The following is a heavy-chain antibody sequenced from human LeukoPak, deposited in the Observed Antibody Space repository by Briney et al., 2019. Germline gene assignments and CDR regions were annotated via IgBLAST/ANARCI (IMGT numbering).Heavy chain of an antibody. CDR3: AKGTKPVMTIPDY. J-gene: IGHJ4*02. CDR1: GFTFSSYS. Sequence: GGSLRLSCAASGFTFSSYSMNWVRQAPGKGLEWVSSISSSSSYIYYADSVKGRFTISRDNAKNSLYLQMNSLRAEDTAVYYCAKGTKPVMTIPDYWGQGILVTVSS. CDR2: ISSSSSYI. D-gene: IGHD1/OR15-1a*01. V-gene: IGHV3-21*01.